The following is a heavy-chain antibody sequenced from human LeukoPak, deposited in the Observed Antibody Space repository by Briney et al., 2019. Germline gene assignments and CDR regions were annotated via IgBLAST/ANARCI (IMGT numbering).Heavy chain of an antibody. CDR3: ARDNPMTTVTTDYYYYMDV. CDR1: GYTFTSNY. Sequence: ASVKVSCKAFGYTFTSNYMHWVRQAPGQGPEWMGVISPSGGSTTYAQKFQGRVTLTRDMSTSTDYLELSSLRSEDTAVYYCARDNPMTTVTTDYYYYMDVWGKGTTVTVSS. CDR2: ISPSGGST. V-gene: IGHV1-46*01. J-gene: IGHJ6*03. D-gene: IGHD4-17*01.